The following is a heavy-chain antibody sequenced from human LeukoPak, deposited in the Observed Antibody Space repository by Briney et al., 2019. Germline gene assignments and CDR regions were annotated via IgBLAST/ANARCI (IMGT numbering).Heavy chain of an antibody. CDR2: IKQDGSEK. J-gene: IGHJ4*02. CDR3: ASGTRQFYFDY. CDR1: GFTFSSYW. D-gene: IGHD3/OR15-3a*01. V-gene: IGHV3-7*01. Sequence: PGGSLRLSCAASGFTFSSYWMSWVRQAPGKGLEWVADIKQDGSEKYYVDSVKGRFTISRDNAKNSLYLQMNDLRAEDTAVYYCASGTRQFYFDYWGQGTLLTVSS.